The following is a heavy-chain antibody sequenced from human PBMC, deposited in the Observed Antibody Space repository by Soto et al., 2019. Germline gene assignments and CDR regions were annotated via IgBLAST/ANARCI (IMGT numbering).Heavy chain of an antibody. CDR3: ASGGDSGSYFPFDY. V-gene: IGHV1-69*01. J-gene: IGHJ4*02. CDR2: IIPIFGTA. CDR1: GGTFSSYA. Sequence: QVQLVQSGAEVKKPGSSVKVSCKASGGTFSSYAISWVRQAPGQGLEWMGGIIPIFGTANYAQRFQGRVTITADESTSTAYMGLSSLRSEDTAVYYCASGGDSGSYFPFDYWGQGTLVTVSS. D-gene: IGHD1-26*01.